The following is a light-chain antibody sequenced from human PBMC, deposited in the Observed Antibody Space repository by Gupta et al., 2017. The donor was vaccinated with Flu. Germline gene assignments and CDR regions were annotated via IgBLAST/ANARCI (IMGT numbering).Light chain of an antibody. J-gene: IGLJ3*02. CDR2: KDS. V-gene: IGLV3-25*03. CDR3: QSADSSGTSWV. Sequence: GQTARITCSGDALPKQYAYWYQQKPGQAPVLVIYKDSERPSGIPERFSGSSSGTTVTLTISGVQAEDEADYYCQSADSSGTSWVFGGETKLTVL. CDR1: ALPKQY.